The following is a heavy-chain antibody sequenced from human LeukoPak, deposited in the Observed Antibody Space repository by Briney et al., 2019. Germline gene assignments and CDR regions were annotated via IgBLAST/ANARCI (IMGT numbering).Heavy chain of an antibody. J-gene: IGHJ4*02. Sequence: SETLSLTCAVYGGSFSGYYWSWIRRPPGKGLEWIGEINHSGSTNYNPSLKSRVTISVDTSKNQFSLKLSSVTAADTAVYYCVRGVDAAKTGYWGQGTLVSVSS. CDR1: GGSFSGYY. CDR3: VRGVDAAKTGY. V-gene: IGHV4-34*01. D-gene: IGHD1-1*01. CDR2: INHSGST.